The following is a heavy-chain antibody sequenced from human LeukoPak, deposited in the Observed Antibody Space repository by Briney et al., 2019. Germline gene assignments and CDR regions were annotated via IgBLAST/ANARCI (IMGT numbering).Heavy chain of an antibody. D-gene: IGHD3-10*01. CDR3: ARGGGDIWFEGPLDY. CDR2: INHSGST. V-gene: IGHV4-34*01. Sequence: PSETLSLTCAVYGGSFSGYYWSWIRQPPGKGLEWVGEINHSGSTNYNPSLKSRVTISVDTSKNQFSLKLSSVTAADTAVYYCARGGGDIWFEGPLDYWGQGTLVTVSS. J-gene: IGHJ4*02. CDR1: GGSFSGYY.